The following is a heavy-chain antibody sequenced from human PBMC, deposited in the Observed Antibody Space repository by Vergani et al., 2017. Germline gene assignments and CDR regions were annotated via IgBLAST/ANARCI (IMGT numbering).Heavy chain of an antibody. Sequence: QVQLVQSGAEVKKPGASVKVSCKASGYTFNTYDINWVRQAPGQGLEWMGWMNPNSGNTGYAQKFQGRVIMTRDTSITTAYMELNSLRFGDTAVYYCARGQSGYCTGDICYIHPWFESWGQGTLVTVSS. CDR2: MNPNSGNT. D-gene: IGHD2-15*01. CDR1: GYTFNTYD. CDR3: ARGQSGYCTGDICYIHPWFES. J-gene: IGHJ5*01. V-gene: IGHV1-8*02.